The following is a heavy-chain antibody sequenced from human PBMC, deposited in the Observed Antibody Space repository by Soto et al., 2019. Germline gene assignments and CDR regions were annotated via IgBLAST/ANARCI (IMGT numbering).Heavy chain of an antibody. J-gene: IGHJ6*03. Sequence: EVQLVESGGGLVKPGGSLRLSCAASGFTFSSYSMNWVRQAPGKGLEWVSSISSSSSYIYYADSVKGRFTISRDNAKNSLYLQMNSLRAEDTAVYYCAREAARPRYYYYMDVWGKGTTVTVSS. V-gene: IGHV3-21*01. CDR3: AREAARPRYYYYMDV. CDR2: ISSSSSYI. D-gene: IGHD6-6*01. CDR1: GFTFSSYS.